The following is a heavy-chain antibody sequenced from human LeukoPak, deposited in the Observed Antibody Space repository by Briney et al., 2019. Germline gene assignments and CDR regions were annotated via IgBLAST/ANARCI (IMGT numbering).Heavy chain of an antibody. CDR1: GGTFSSYA. CDR3: ARLRLGELSFDY. Sequence: ASVKVSCKASGGTFSSYAISWVRQAPGQGLEWMGRIIPIFGTANYAQKFQGRVTITTDESTSTACMELSSLRSEDTAVYYCARLRLGELSFDYWGQGTLVTVSS. CDR2: IIPIFGTA. J-gene: IGHJ4*02. D-gene: IGHD3-16*02. V-gene: IGHV1-69*05.